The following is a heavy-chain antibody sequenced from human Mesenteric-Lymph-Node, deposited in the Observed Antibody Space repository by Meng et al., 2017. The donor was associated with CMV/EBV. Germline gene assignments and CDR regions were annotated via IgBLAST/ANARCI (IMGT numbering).Heavy chain of an antibody. CDR3: AKDYYGDYAHYGMDV. CDR1: GFTFHTYS. V-gene: IGHV3-21*01. Sequence: GESLKISCAASGFTFHTYSMNWVRQAPGKGLEWVSSISSSSSYIYFADSVRGRFTISRDNAKNSLYLQMNILKAEDTAVYYCAKDYYGDYAHYGMDVWGQGTTVTVSS. D-gene: IGHD4-17*01. CDR2: ISSSSSYI. J-gene: IGHJ6*02.